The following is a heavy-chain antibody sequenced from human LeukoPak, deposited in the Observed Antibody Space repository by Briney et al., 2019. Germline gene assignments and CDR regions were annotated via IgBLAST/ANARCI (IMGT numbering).Heavy chain of an antibody. D-gene: IGHD3-3*01. J-gene: IGHJ6*02. V-gene: IGHV4-59*01. Sequence: SETLSLTCTVSGGSISSYYWSWIRQPPGKGLEWIGYIYYSGSTNYNPSLKSRVTISVDTSKNQFSLKLSSVTAADTAVYYCARGPLGRFLEWYLPDYYYYGMDVWGQGTTVTVSS. CDR3: ARGPLGRFLEWYLPDYYYYGMDV. CDR2: IYYSGST. CDR1: GGSISSYY.